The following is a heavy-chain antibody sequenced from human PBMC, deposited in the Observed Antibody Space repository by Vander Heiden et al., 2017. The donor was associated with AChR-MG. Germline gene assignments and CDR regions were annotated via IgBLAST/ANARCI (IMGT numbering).Heavy chain of an antibody. V-gene: IGHV1-69*04. CDR3: AREFCGGDCYSLVGAPFDY. J-gene: IGHJ4*02. CDR2: IIPILGIA. CDR1: GGTFSSYA. D-gene: IGHD2-21*01. Sequence: QVQLVQSGAEVKKPGSSVKVSCKASGGTFSSYAISWVRQAPGQGLEWMGRIIPILGIANYAQKFQGRVTITADKSTSTAYMELSSLRSEDTAVYYCAREFCGGDCYSLVGAPFDYWGQGTLVTVSS.